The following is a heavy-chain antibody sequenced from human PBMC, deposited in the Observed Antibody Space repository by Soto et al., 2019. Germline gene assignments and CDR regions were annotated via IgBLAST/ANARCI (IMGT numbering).Heavy chain of an antibody. CDR2: IYYSGST. V-gene: IGHV4-31*03. D-gene: IGHD3-3*01. Sequence: SETLSLTCTVSGGSISSGGYYWSWIRQHPGKGLEWIGYIYYSGSTYYNPSLKSRVTIAVDPSKNQFSLKLSSVTAADTAVYYCARDNQLEIIGPNYDFSPGMDVWGQGTTVTVSS. J-gene: IGHJ6*02. CDR1: GGSISSGGYY. CDR3: ARDNQLEIIGPNYDFSPGMDV.